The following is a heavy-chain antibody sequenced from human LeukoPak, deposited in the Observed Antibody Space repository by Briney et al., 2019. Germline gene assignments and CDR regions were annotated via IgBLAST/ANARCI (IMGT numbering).Heavy chain of an antibody. CDR3: AKVNHIVVVTALYFDY. J-gene: IGHJ4*02. CDR1: GFTFSSYA. CDR2: ISGSGGST. Sequence: GGSLRLSCAASGFTFSSYAMSWVRQAPGKGLEWVSAISGSGGSTYYADSVKGRFTISRDNSKNTLYLQMNSLRAVDTAVYYCAKVNHIVVVTALYFDYWGQGTLVTVSS. D-gene: IGHD2-21*02. V-gene: IGHV3-23*01.